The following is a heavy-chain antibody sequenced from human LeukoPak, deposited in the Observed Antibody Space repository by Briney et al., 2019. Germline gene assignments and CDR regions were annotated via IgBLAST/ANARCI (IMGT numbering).Heavy chain of an antibody. D-gene: IGHD5-12*01. V-gene: IGHV3-48*01. CDR3: ARDYEWLRF. Sequence: GGSLRLSCAASGFTFSSYSMNWVRQAPGKELEWVSYISSSSSTIYYADSVKGRFTISRDNAKNSLYLQMNSLRAEDTAVYYCARDYEWLRFWGQGTLVTVSS. J-gene: IGHJ4*02. CDR1: GFTFSSYS. CDR2: ISSSSSTI.